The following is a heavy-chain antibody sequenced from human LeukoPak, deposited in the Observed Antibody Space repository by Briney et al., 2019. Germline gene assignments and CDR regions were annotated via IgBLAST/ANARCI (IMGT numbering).Heavy chain of an antibody. D-gene: IGHD6-19*01. CDR3: ARDEGSGWNTLDY. Sequence: ASVKVSCKASGYTFTSYGISWVRQAPGEGLEWMGWISAYNGNTNYAQKLQGRVTMTTDTSTNTAYMELRNLRSDDTAVYYCARDEGSGWNTLDYWGQGTLVTVSS. CDR2: ISAYNGNT. J-gene: IGHJ4*02. CDR1: GYTFTSYG. V-gene: IGHV1-18*01.